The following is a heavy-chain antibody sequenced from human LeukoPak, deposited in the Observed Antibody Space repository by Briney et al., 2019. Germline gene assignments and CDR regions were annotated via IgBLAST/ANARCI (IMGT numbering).Heavy chain of an antibody. CDR3: ARDSSNWFGELLLDY. J-gene: IGHJ4*02. CDR1: GYTFTSYY. CDR2: INPSGGST. D-gene: IGHD3-10*01. V-gene: IGHV1-46*01. Sequence: ASVKVSCKASGYTFTSYYMHWVRQAPGQGLEWMGIINPSGGSTSYAQKFQGRVTMTRDTSTSTVYMELSSLRSEDTAVYYCARDSSNWFGELLLDYWGQGTLVTVSP.